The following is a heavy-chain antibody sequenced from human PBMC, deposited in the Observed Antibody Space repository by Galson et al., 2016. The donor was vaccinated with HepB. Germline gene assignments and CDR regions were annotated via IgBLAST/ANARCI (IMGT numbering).Heavy chain of an antibody. CDR1: GGSFSDSY. Sequence: SETLSLTCAVYGGSFSDSYWSWIRQPPGKGLEWIGEINRSGNTNYNPSLKSRVTISVHTSKNQFSLKLSSVTAADTAVYYCARGWRPRIWGQGTMVTVSS. J-gene: IGHJ3*02. CDR3: ARGWRPRI. D-gene: IGHD3-3*01. CDR2: INRSGNT. V-gene: IGHV4-34*01.